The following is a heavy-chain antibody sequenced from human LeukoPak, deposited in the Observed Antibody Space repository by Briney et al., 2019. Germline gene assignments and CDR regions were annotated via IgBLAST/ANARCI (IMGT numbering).Heavy chain of an antibody. Sequence: ASVKVSCKASGYTFISYDINWVRQATGQGLEWMGWINPNSGGTNYAQKFQGRVTMTRDTSISTAYMELGRLRSDDTAVYYCASLYGDYLLDAFDIWGQGTMVTVSS. CDR3: ASLYGDYLLDAFDI. V-gene: IGHV1-2*02. CDR1: GYTFISYD. CDR2: INPNSGGT. D-gene: IGHD4-17*01. J-gene: IGHJ3*02.